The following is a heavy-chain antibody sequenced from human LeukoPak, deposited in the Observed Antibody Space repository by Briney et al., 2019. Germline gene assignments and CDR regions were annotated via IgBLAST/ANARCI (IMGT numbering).Heavy chain of an antibody. D-gene: IGHD5-12*01. CDR2: INPNSGGT. CDR1: GYTFTSYY. Sequence: ASVKVSCKASGYTFTSYYMHWVRQAPGQGLEWMGWINPNSGGTNYAQKFQGRVTMTRDTSISTAYMELSRLRSDDTAVYYCARGAARYDWFDPWGQGTLVTVSS. V-gene: IGHV1-2*02. CDR3: ARGAARYDWFDP. J-gene: IGHJ5*02.